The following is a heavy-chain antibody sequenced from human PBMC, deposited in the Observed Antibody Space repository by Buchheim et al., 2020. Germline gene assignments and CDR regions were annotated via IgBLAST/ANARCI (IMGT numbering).Heavy chain of an antibody. D-gene: IGHD4-11*01. CDR2: IYYTGAT. V-gene: IGHV4-31*03. CDR1: GGSINRGGYY. CDR3: ARDGYNNFGEYFAMDV. Sequence: QMQLQESGPGLVKPLQTLSLTCTVSGGSINRGGYYWSWIRQHSVRGLEWIGYIYYTGATYYSPSLKSRVSISVDMFKNQFSLRVNSVTAADTAVYFCARDGYNNFGEYFAMDVWGQGT. J-gene: IGHJ6*02.